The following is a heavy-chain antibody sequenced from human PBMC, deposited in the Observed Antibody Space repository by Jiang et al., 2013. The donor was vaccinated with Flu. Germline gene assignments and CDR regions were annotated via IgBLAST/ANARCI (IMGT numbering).Heavy chain of an antibody. J-gene: IGHJ2*01. Sequence: GAEVKKPGSSVKVSCKASGGTFSSHVISWVRQAPGQGLEWMGGFIPIFGTANYAQKFKGRLTISADASTNTAYTELSGLRSEDTAVYYCARDSSSEACPLLLYYFDV. D-gene: IGHD3-22*01. CDR1: GGTFSSHV. CDR3: ARDSSSEACPLLLYYFDV. V-gene: IGHV1-69*01. CDR2: FIPIFGTA.